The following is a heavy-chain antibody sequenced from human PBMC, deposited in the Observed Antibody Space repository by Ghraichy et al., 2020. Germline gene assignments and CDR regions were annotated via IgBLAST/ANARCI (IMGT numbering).Heavy chain of an antibody. CDR1: GFTVNSMY. D-gene: IGHD6-19*01. V-gene: IGHV3-66*02. J-gene: IGHJ6*02. CDR3: ASGTQAGPDYYYYGLDV. CDR2: IYAGGST. Sequence: GESLNISCAASGFTVNSMYMSWVRQAPGKGLEGVSVIYAGGSTYYADSVKGRFTISRDNSKNTLYFQMNSLRVDDTGLYYCASGTQAGPDYYYYGLDVWGQGTTVTVSS.